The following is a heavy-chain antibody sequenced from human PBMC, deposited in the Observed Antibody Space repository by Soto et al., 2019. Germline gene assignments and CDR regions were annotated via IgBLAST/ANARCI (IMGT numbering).Heavy chain of an antibody. CDR1: GFTFSSYS. CDR3: ARDMFYGAARFYYYYGMDV. CDR2: ISSSSSYI. V-gene: IGHV3-21*01. D-gene: IGHD6-6*01. J-gene: IGHJ6*02. Sequence: PGGSLRLSCAASGFTFSSYSMNWVRQAPGKGLVWVSSISSSSSYIYYADSVKGRFTISRDNAKNSLYLQMNSLRAEDTAVYYCARDMFYGAARFYYYYGMDVWGQGTTVTVSS.